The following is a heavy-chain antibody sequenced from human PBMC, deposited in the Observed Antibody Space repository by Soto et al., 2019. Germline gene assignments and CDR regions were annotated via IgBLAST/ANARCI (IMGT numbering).Heavy chain of an antibody. CDR3: AREYSSGHGGLDAIDF. Sequence: SETLSLTCTVSGGSVSSGSYYWSWIRQPPGKGLEWIGYIYYSGSTNYNPSLKSRVTISVDTSKNQFSLKLSSVTAADTAVYYCAREYSSGHGGLDAIDFWGQGTMVTVSS. CDR2: IYYSGST. CDR1: GGSVSSGSYY. D-gene: IGHD6-19*01. J-gene: IGHJ3*01. V-gene: IGHV4-61*01.